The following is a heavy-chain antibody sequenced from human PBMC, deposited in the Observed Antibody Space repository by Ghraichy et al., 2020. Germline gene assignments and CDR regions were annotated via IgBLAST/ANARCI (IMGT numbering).Heavy chain of an antibody. V-gene: IGHV3-23*01. CDR2: ISGSGGST. Sequence: GGSLRLSCAASGFTFSSYAMSWVRQAPGKGLEWVSAISGSGGSTYYADSVKGRFTISRDNSKNTLYLQMNSLRAEDTAVYYCAKSWYYYDSSGPRDSVLGGQGTLVTVSS. CDR3: AKSWYYYDSSGPRDSVL. D-gene: IGHD3-22*01. CDR1: GFTFSSYA. J-gene: IGHJ4*02.